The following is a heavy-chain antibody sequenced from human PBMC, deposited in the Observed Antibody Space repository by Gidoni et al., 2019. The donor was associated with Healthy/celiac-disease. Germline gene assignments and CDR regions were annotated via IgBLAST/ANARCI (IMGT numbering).Heavy chain of an antibody. CDR3: AKDMSSSGWKEVHGMDV. J-gene: IGHJ6*02. CDR2: ISWNRGSI. CDR1: GFTFDDYA. Sequence: EVQLVESGGGLVQPGRSLRLSCAASGFTFDDYAMHWVRQAPGKGLGWVSGISWNRGSIGYADSVKGRFTISRDNAKNSLYLQMNSLRAEDTALYYCAKDMSSSGWKEVHGMDVWGQGTTVTVSS. V-gene: IGHV3-9*01. D-gene: IGHD6-19*01.